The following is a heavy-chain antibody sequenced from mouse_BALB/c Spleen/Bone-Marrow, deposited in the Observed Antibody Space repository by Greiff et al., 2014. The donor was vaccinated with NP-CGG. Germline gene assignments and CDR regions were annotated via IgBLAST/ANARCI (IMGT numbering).Heavy chain of an antibody. CDR1: GYTFTTYT. V-gene: IGHV1-4*01. CDR2: INPSSGYT. D-gene: IGHD2-3*01. CDR3: ARRDDGYVFFDY. J-gene: IGHJ2*01. Sequence: QVQLQQSGAELARPGASVKMSCRASGYTFTTYTIHWVRQRPGQGLEWIGYINPSSGYTNYNQKFKDKATLTADKSSSTAYMQLSSLTSEGSAVYYCARRDDGYVFFDYWGQGTTLTVSS.